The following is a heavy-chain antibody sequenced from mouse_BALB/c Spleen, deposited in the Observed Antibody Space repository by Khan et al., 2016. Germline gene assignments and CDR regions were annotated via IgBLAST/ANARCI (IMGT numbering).Heavy chain of an antibody. V-gene: IGHV3-2*02. Sequence: EVQLQESGPGLVKPSQSLSLTCTVTGYSITSDYAWNWIRQFPGNKLEWMGYISYSGSTSYNPSLKSRISITRDTSKNQFFLQLNSVTTEDTATXYCARNGNRYERTWFAYGGQGTLVTVSA. D-gene: IGHD2-14*01. CDR1: GYSITSDYA. CDR2: ISYSGST. CDR3: ARNGNRYERTWFAY. J-gene: IGHJ3*01.